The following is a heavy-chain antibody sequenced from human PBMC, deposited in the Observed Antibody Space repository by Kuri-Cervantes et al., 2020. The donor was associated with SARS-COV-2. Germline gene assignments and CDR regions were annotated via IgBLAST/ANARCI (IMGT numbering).Heavy chain of an antibody. CDR3: ARVGGNWELPFDY. J-gene: IGHJ4*02. CDR1: GGSISSYY. D-gene: IGHD3-10*01. Sequence: CTVSGGSISSYYWSWIRQPPGKGLEWIGYIYYSGSTNYNPSLKSRVTISVDTSKNQFSLKLSSVTAADTAVYYCARVGGNWELPFDYWGQGTLVTVSS. CDR2: IYYSGST. V-gene: IGHV4-59*01.